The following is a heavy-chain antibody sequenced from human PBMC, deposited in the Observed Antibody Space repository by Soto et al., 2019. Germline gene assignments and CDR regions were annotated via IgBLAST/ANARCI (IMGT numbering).Heavy chain of an antibody. V-gene: IGHV1-69*13. D-gene: IGHD2-2*01. J-gene: IGHJ5*02. CDR1: GGTFSSYA. CDR3: ARFDPTVVVPAATSIWFDP. Sequence: RASVKVSCKASGGTFSSYAISWVRQAPGQGLEWMGGIIPIFGTANYAQKFQGRVTITADESTSTAYMELSSLRSEDTAVYYCARFDPTVVVPAATSIWFDPWGQGTLVTVSS. CDR2: IIPIFGTA.